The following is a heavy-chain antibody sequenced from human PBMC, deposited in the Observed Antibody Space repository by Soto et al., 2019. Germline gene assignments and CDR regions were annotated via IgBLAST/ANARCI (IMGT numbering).Heavy chain of an antibody. V-gene: IGHV4-39*01. CDR1: GGSISSSSYY. Sequence: QLQLQESGPGLVKPSETLSLTYTVSGGSISSSSYYWGWIRQPPGKGLEWIGSIYYSGSTYYNPSLKSRVTISVDTSKNQFSLKLSSVTAADTAVYYCARTGQQWLGSDYWGQGTLVTVSS. D-gene: IGHD6-19*01. CDR2: IYYSGST. J-gene: IGHJ4*02. CDR3: ARTGQQWLGSDY.